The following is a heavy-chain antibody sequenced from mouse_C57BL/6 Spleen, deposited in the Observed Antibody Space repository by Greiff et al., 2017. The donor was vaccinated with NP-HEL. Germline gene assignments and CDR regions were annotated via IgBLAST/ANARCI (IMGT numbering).Heavy chain of an antibody. Sequence: DVKLQESGGGLVQPGGSMKLSCVASGFTFSNYWMNWVRQSPEKGLEWVAQIRLKSDNYATHYAESVKGRFTISRDASKSSVYLQMNNLRAEDTGIYYFVTTDWYFDVWGTGTTVTVSS. CDR1: GFTFSNYW. D-gene: IGHD2-12*01. V-gene: IGHV6-3*01. J-gene: IGHJ1*03. CDR3: VTTDWYFDV. CDR2: IRLKSDNYAT.